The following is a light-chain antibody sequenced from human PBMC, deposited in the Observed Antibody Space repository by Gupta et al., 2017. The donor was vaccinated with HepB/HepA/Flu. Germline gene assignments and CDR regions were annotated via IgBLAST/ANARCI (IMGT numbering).Light chain of an antibody. CDR3: QHDDDFIPII. CDR1: QSFTSGY. CDR2: GAS. V-gene: IGKV3-20*01. J-gene: IGKJ4*01. Sequence: ELVLTQSAGTLSLSPGERATLSCRASQSFTSGYLAWYQQKPGQAPRLLMYGASSSATGIPDRFIGSGYGTDFTLTISRREPEDFAVYYCQHDDDFIPIIFGRGTKVEMK.